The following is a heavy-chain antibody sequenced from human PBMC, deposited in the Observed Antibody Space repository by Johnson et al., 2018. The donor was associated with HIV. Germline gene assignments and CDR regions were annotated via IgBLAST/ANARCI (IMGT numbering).Heavy chain of an antibody. D-gene: IGHD1-14*01. J-gene: IGHJ3*02. V-gene: IGHV3-30-3*01. CDR2: ISYDGSNK. CDR1: GFTFSSYA. CDR3: AKDGGSPDDAFDI. Sequence: QVQVVESGGGVVQPGRSLRLSCAASGFTFSSYAMHWVRQAPGKGLEWVAVISYDGSNKYYADSVKGRFTISRDNSKNTLYLQMNSLRAEDTAVYYCAKDGGSPDDAFDIWGQGTMVTVSS.